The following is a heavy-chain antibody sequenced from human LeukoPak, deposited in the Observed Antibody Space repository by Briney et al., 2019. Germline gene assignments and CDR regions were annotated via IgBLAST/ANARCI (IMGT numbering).Heavy chain of an antibody. CDR1: GFTFRSYA. Sequence: GGSLRLSCAASGFTFRSYAMSWVRQAPGKGLEWVSATVGGGGTTFYADSVKGRFTISRDNSKNTVSLQMNSLRAEDTAVYYCAKARLSTGWAYNDYWGQGTLVTVSS. CDR3: AKARLSTGWAYNDY. D-gene: IGHD6-19*01. CDR2: TVGGGGTT. V-gene: IGHV3-23*01. J-gene: IGHJ4*02.